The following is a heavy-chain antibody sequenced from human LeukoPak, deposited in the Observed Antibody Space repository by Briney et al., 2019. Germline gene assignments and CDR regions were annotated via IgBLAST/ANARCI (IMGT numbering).Heavy chain of an antibody. CDR1: GGSISSSNW. J-gene: IGHJ6*03. D-gene: IGHD5-18*01. CDR2: IYHSGST. Sequence: SETLSLTCAVSGGSISSSNWCSRVRQPPGEWPGWIGEIYHSGSTNYNPSLKSRVTISVDKSKNQFSLKLSSVTAADTAVYYCARDSRIQLWFYYMDVWGKGTTVTVSS. CDR3: ARDSRIQLWFYYMDV. V-gene: IGHV4-4*02.